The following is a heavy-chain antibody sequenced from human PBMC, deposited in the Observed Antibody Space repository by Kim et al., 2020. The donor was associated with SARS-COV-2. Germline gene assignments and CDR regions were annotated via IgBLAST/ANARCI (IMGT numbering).Heavy chain of an antibody. Sequence: ASVKVSCKASGYTFTSYAMNWVRQAPGQGLEWMGWINTNTGNPTYAQGFTGRFVFSLDTSVSTEYLQISSLKAEDIAVYYCALIGQLPYYYESSGTPFDYWGQGTLVTVSS. V-gene: IGHV7-4-1*02. CDR3: ALIGQLPYYYESSGTPFDY. CDR1: GYTFTSYA. CDR2: INTNTGNP. D-gene: IGHD3-22*01. J-gene: IGHJ4*02.